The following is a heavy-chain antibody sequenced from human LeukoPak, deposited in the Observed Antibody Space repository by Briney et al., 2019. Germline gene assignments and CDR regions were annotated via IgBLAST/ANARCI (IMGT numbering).Heavy chain of an antibody. CDR1: GFTFSRHA. CDR2: TGLNSVNT. CDR3: AKGDDIGKHPTRAYYFDT. D-gene: IGHD5-24*01. V-gene: IGHV3-23*01. Sequence: GGSLRLSCAASGFTFSRHAMSWVRQAPGKGLEWVSTTGLNSVNTLCAESVQGRFSISRDNSKNTLDLQMDNLRVDDTAVYYCAKGDDIGKHPTRAYYFDTWGQGTLVTASS. J-gene: IGHJ4*02.